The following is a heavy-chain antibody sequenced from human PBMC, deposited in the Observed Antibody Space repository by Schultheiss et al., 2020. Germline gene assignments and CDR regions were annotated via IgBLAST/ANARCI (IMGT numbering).Heavy chain of an antibody. Sequence: SETLSLTCAVSGGSISSGGYSWSWIRQPPGKGLEWIGYIYYSGSTYYNPSFKSRVTISVDTSKNQFSLKLSSVTAADTAVYYCARVGSSWIYYFDYWGQGTLVTVSS. CDR1: GGSISSGGYS. CDR2: IYYSGST. CDR3: ARVGSSWIYYFDY. D-gene: IGHD6-13*01. V-gene: IGHV4-30-4*07. J-gene: IGHJ4*02.